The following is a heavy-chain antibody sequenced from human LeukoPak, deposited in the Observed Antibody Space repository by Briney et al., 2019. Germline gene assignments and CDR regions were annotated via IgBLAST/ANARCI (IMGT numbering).Heavy chain of an antibody. CDR2: IYTSGST. CDR3: AREIGIYYYDSSGYYSFDY. D-gene: IGHD3-22*01. J-gene: IGHJ4*02. Sequence: KPSETLSLTCTVSGGSISSYYWSWIRQPAGKGLEWIGRIYTSGSTNYNPSLKSRVTMSVDTSKNQFSLKLSSVTAADTAVYYCAREIGIYYYDSSGYYSFDYWGQGTLVTVSS. V-gene: IGHV4-4*07. CDR1: GGSISSYY.